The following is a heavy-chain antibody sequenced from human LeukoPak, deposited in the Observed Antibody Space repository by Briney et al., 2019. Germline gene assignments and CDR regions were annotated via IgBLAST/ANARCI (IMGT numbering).Heavy chain of an antibody. D-gene: IGHD2-15*01. CDR1: GGSISSSSYY. CDR3: ARKYWRFDP. CDR2: IYYSGST. V-gene: IGHV4-39*01. J-gene: IGHJ5*02. Sequence: PSETLSLXCTVSGGSISSSSYYWGWIRQPPGKGLEWIGSIYYSGSTYYNPSLKSRVTISVDTSKNQFSLKLSSVTAADTAVYYCARKYWRFDPWGQGTPVTVSS.